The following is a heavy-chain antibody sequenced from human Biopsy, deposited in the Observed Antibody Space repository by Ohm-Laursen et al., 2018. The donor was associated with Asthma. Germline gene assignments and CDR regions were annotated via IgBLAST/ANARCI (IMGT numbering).Heavy chain of an antibody. J-gene: IGHJ3*02. D-gene: IGHD3-9*01. V-gene: IGHV1-3*01. CDR3: ARTYYDFLTGQVNDALAM. Sequence: ASVKASRKDSGYTFINCAIHWVRQAPGQRLEWMGWINAGNGNTKYSEKFQGRVTITRDTSASTAYMDLSSLRSEDTAVYYCARTYYDFLTGQVNDALAMWGQGTVVTVSS. CDR1: GYTFINCA. CDR2: INAGNGNT.